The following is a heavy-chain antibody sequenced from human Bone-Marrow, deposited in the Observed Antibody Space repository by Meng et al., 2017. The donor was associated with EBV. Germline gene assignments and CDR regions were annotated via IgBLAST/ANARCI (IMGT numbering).Heavy chain of an antibody. D-gene: IGHD3-10*01. Sequence: QVQLVQSGAEVKKPGASVKVSCKASGYTFTSYAMHWVRQAPGQRLEWMGCVNGGNGDTKYSQKFQGRVTITRDTSASTAYMELSSLRSEDTAVYYCARDQRMDQGAEPADYWGQGTLVTVSS. J-gene: IGHJ4*02. CDR2: VNGGNGDT. V-gene: IGHV1-3*01. CDR3: ARDQRMDQGAEPADY. CDR1: GYTFTSYA.